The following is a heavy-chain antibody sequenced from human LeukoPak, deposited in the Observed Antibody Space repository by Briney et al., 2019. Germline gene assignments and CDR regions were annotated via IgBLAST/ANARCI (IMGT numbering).Heavy chain of an antibody. J-gene: IGHJ6*02. CDR3: AREDIVATRSGYYYYGMDV. CDR2: IYYSGGT. V-gene: IGHV4-31*03. Sequence: SQTLSLTCTASGGSISSGGYYWSWIRQHPGKGLEWIGYIYYSGGTYYNPSLKSRVTVSVDTSKNQFSLKLSSVTAADTAVYYCAREDIVATRSGYYYYGMDVWGQGTTVTVSS. CDR1: GGSISSGGYY. D-gene: IGHD5-12*01.